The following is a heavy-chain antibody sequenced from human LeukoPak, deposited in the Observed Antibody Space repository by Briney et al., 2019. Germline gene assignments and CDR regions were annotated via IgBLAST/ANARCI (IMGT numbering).Heavy chain of an antibody. V-gene: IGHV3-30-3*01. CDR3: ASPGDMITFGGVAAGMDV. Sequence: GGSLILFCAASGFTFSSYAMHWVRQAPGKGLEWVAVISYNGSNKYYADSVKSRFTISRDNSKNTLYLQMNSLRAEDTAVYYCASPGDMITFGGVAAGMDVWGQGTTVTVSS. D-gene: IGHD3-16*01. J-gene: IGHJ6*02. CDR1: GFTFSSYA. CDR2: ISYNGSNK.